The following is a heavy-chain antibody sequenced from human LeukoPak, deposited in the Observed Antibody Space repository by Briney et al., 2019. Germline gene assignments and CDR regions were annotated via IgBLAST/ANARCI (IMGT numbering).Heavy chain of an antibody. CDR1: GFSFSTFA. Sequence: GGSLRLSCVASGFSFSTFAMSWVRQAPGKGLEWVSDISGSGEITDYADSVKGRFSISGDNSKNTVYLQMNSLRVEDTAIYYCAKDVRGGCSGGNCYYWGQGTLVTVSS. D-gene: IGHD2-15*01. CDR2: ISGSGEIT. J-gene: IGHJ4*02. V-gene: IGHV3-23*01. CDR3: AKDVRGGCSGGNCYY.